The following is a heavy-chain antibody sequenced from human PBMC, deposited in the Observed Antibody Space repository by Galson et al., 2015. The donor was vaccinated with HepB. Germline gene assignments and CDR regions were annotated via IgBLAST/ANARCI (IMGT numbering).Heavy chain of an antibody. J-gene: IGHJ6*02. CDR2: IRSKANSYAT. CDR1: GFTFSGSA. D-gene: IGHD1-7*01. CDR3: TGEGITGTTGDYYYYYGMDV. V-gene: IGHV3-73*01. Sequence: SLRLSCAASGFTFSGSAMHWVRQASGKGLEWVGRIRSKANSYATAYAASVKGRFTISRDDSKNTAYLQMNSLKTEDTAVYYCTGEGITGTTGDYYYYYGMDVWGQGTTVTVSS.